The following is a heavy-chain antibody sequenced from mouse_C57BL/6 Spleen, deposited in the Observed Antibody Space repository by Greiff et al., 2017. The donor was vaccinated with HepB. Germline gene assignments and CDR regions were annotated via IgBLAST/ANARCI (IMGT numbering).Heavy chain of an antibody. CDR2: ISYDGSN. V-gene: IGHV3-6*01. Sequence: EVQLQQSGPGLVKPSQSLSLTCSVTGYSITSGYYWNWIRQFPGNKLEWMGYISYDGSNNYNPSLKNRISITRDTSKNQFFLKLNSVTTEDTATYYCAREEGPYDYDGEFAYWGQGTLVTVSA. CDR3: AREEGPYDYDGEFAY. CDR1: GYSITSGYY. J-gene: IGHJ3*01. D-gene: IGHD2-4*01.